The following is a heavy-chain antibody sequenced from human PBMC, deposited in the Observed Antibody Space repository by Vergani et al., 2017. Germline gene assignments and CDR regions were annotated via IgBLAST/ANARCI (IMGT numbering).Heavy chain of an antibody. J-gene: IGHJ2*01. CDR3: VGRPRGPWNFDL. Sequence: GQLVESGGGLVKRGGSLRLSCTPPSFKLGDYGMHWVCQAPGRGLDWVSMTWYEGINNSCADSVKGRFTLSKDISKNTLYLQIDSLRGDETAVYYCVGRPRGPWNFDLWRHGTLITVSS. CDR2: TWYEGINN. CDR1: SFKLGDYG. D-gene: IGHD3-16*01. V-gene: IGHV3-33*01.